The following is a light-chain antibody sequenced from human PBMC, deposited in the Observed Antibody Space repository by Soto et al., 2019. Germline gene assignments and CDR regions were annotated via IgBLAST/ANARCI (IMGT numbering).Light chain of an antibody. J-gene: IGKJ4*01. CDR1: QGIAPY. CDR2: ATS. Sequence: DVQMTQSPSSLSASVGDRVTITCRASQGIAPYLAWFQQKPGKVPRLLIYATSTLQSGVPSRFSGSGSGTEFTLTISSLQPEDVATYYCQKYNSASLTFGGGTKVEIK. V-gene: IGKV1-27*01. CDR3: QKYNSASLT.